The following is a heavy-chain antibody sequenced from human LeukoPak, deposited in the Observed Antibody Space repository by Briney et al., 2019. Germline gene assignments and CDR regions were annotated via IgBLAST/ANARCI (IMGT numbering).Heavy chain of an antibody. Sequence: ESGPTLVNPTQTLTLTCTFSGFSLSTSGVSVGWIRQPPGKALEWLALIFWNDDKRYIPPLKSRLTITKDTSKNQVVLTMTNMDPVDTATYYCAHRRSYTSSSVAFDIWGQGTMVTVSS. CDR3: AHRRSYTSSSVAFDI. J-gene: IGHJ3*02. D-gene: IGHD6-6*01. V-gene: IGHV2-5*01. CDR1: GFSLSTSGVS. CDR2: IFWNDDK.